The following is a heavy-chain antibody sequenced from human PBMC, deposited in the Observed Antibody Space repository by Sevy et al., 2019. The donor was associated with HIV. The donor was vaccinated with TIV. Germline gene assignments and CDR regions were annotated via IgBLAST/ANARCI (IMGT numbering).Heavy chain of an antibody. CDR2: IYYSGTP. CDR3: AKDPAGDYGL. D-gene: IGHD3-10*01. J-gene: IGHJ4*02. Sequence: LPETLSLTCTVSGDSVTSYYWSWIRQPPGKGLEWIGYIYYSGTPRYNPSLKSRVTISVDTSKNQFSLKMNSVTAADTVMYYCAKDPAGDYGLWGQGILVTVSS. V-gene: IGHV4-59*02. CDR1: GDSVTSYY.